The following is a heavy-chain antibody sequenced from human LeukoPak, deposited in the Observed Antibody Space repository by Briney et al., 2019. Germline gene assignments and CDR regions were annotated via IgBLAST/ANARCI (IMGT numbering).Heavy chain of an antibody. CDR2: IYSGGST. J-gene: IGHJ3*02. CDR1: GGSISSSNYY. V-gene: IGHV4-39*07. CDR3: ARATSLDAFDI. Sequence: SETLSLTCTVSGGSISSSNYYWGWIRQPPGKGLEWIGSIYSGGSTYYNPSLKSRVTISVDRSKNQFSLKLSSVTAADTAVYYCARATSLDAFDIWGQGTMVTVSS.